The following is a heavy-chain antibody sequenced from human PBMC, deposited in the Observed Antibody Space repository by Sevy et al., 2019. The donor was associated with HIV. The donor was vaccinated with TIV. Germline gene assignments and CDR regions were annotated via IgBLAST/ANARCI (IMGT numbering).Heavy chain of an antibody. V-gene: IGHV4-59*13. CDR1: GGSMRNFY. CDR2: IYYSGST. CDR3: AGSGFLEWAGSTRGPRNWFDP. Sequence: SETLSLTCSVSGGSMRNFYWSWIRQPPGKGLEWIGNIYYSGSTNYNPSLKSRVTMSVDTSKNQFSLKLSSVNAADTAVYYCAGSGFLEWAGSTRGPRNWFDPWGQGTLVTVSS. D-gene: IGHD3-3*01. J-gene: IGHJ5*02.